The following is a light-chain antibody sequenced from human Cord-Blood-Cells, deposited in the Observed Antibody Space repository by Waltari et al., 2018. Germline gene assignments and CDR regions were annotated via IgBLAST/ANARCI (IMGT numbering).Light chain of an antibody. Sequence: DIQMTQSPSSLSASVGDRVTITCRASQSISSYLNWYQQKPGKAPKLLFYAASSLQSGVPSRFGGIGSGTDFTLTISCLQPEDFATYYCQQSYSTPYTFGQGTKLEIK. CDR2: AAS. J-gene: IGKJ2*01. CDR3: QQSYSTPYT. CDR1: QSISSY. V-gene: IGKV1-39*01.